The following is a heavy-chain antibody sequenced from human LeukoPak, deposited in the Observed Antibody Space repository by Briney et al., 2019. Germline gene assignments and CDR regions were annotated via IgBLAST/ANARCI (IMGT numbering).Heavy chain of an antibody. D-gene: IGHD3-22*01. CDR2: MSYDGNNK. CDR3: ARPYDSRASWSAFDI. Sequence: GRSLRLSCAASGFTFSTYAMHWVRQAPGKGLEWVAVMSYDGNNKFYADSVKGRFTIPRDNSENTLYLQMNSLRAEDTAVYYCARPYDSRASWSAFDIWGQGTLVIVSS. CDR1: GFTFSTYA. J-gene: IGHJ3*02. V-gene: IGHV3-30-3*01.